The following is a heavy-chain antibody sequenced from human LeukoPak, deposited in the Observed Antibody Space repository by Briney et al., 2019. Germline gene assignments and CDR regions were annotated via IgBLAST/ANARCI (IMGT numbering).Heavy chain of an antibody. Sequence: GASVKVSCKASGYTFTSYGISWVRQAPGQGLEWMGWISAYNGNTNYAQKLQGRVTMTTDTSTSTAYMELRSLRSDDTAVYYCARDAGYCSGGSCLVNPWGQGTLVTVSS. CDR3: ARDAGYCSGGSCLVNP. CDR2: ISAYNGNT. CDR1: GYTFTSYG. V-gene: IGHV1-18*01. J-gene: IGHJ5*02. D-gene: IGHD2-15*01.